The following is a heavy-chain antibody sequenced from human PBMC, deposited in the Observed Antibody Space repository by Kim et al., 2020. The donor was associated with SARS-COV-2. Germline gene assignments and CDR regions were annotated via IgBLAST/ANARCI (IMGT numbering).Heavy chain of an antibody. CDR2: INHSGST. V-gene: IGHV4-34*01. J-gene: IGHJ6*03. D-gene: IGHD5-18*01. Sequence: SETLSLTCAVYGGFFSGYYWSWIRQPPGKGLEWIGEINHSGSTNYNPSPMSRVTISVDTSKNQFSLKLSSVAAADTAVYYCARGSYSYGYNYYMDVWGKGTPVTVSS. CDR1: GGFFSGYY. CDR3: ARGSYSYGYNYYMDV.